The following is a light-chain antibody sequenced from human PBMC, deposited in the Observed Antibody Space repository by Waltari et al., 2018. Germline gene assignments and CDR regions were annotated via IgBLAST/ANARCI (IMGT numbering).Light chain of an antibody. CDR3: QQYYSFPYT. V-gene: IGKV1D-8*02. J-gene: IGKJ2*01. CDR1: KGIISY. CDR2: AAS. Sequence: AIWMTQAPSLLSASTGDRVPISCRISKGIISYVAWYQQKPGKAPELLIYAASTLQSGVPSRFSGSGSGTDFTLTISCLQSEDFATYYCQQYYSFPYTFGQGTKLEIK.